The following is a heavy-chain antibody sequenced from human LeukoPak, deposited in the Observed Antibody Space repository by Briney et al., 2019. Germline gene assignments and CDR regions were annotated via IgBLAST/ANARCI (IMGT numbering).Heavy chain of an antibody. CDR3: ARVSPNTVITLQYFDY. J-gene: IGHJ4*02. D-gene: IGHD4-17*01. V-gene: IGHV3-7*01. CDR1: GFTFSSYW. CDR2: IKQDGSEK. Sequence: GGSLRLSCAASGFTFSSYWMSWVRQAPGKGLEWVANIKQDGSEKYYVDSVKGRFTISRDNAKNSLYLQMNSLRAEDTAVYHCARVSPNTVITLQYFDYWGQGTLVTVSS.